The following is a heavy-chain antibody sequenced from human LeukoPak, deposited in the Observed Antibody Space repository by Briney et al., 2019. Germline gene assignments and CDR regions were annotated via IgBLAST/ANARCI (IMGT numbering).Heavy chain of an antibody. V-gene: IGHV4-39*07. D-gene: IGHD3-22*01. J-gene: IGHJ4*02. CDR1: GGSISSSSYY. CDR2: IYYSGST. Sequence: ASETLSLTCTVSGGSISSSSYYWGWIRQPPGKGLEWIGSIYYSGSTYYNPSLKSRVTISVDTSKNQFSLKLSSVTAADTAVYYCARGGYYYDSSGYYSFDYWGQGTLVTVSS. CDR3: ARGGYYYDSSGYYSFDY.